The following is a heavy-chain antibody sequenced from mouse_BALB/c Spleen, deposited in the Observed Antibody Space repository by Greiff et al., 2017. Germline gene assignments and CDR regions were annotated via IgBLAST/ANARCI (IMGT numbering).Heavy chain of an antibody. CDR3: ARRDDYDEGLDNV. J-gene: IGHJ1*01. V-gene: IGHV5-6*01. Sequence: EVQLQESGGDLVKPGGSLKLSCAASGFTFSSYGMSWVRQTPDKRLEWVATISSGGSYTYYPDSVKGRFTISRDNAKNTLYLQMSSLKSEDTAMYYCARRDDYDEGLDNVWGAGTTVTVSS. D-gene: IGHD2-4*01. CDR1: GFTFSSYG. CDR2: ISSGGSYT.